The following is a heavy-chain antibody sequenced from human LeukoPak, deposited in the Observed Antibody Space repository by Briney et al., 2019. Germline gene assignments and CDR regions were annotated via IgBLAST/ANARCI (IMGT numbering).Heavy chain of an antibody. V-gene: IGHV4-59*08. J-gene: IGHJ3*02. D-gene: IGHD3-3*01. Sequence: SETLSLTCTVSGGSISSYYWSWIRQPPGKGLEWIGYIYYSGSTNYNPSLKSRVTISVDTSKNQFSLKLSSVTAADTAVYYCARHSNYDFWSGQARDAFDIWGQGTMVTVSS. CDR3: ARHSNYDFWSGQARDAFDI. CDR2: IYYSGST. CDR1: GGSISSYY.